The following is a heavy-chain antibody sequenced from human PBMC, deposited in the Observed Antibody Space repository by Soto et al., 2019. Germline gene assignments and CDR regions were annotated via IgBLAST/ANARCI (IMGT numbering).Heavy chain of an antibody. CDR3: ASSYGTSLYGDW. D-gene: IGHD6-13*01. CDR2: TIPVSGTA. Sequence: QVQLVQSGAEVKKPGSSVKVSCRASEGTFNNYAVTWVRQAPGQGLEWMGGTIPVSGTANYAQQFQGRVRITADESTNTVYMVLSSLRSEDTAMYYCASSYGTSLYGDWWGHGTLVTVSS. V-gene: IGHV1-69*01. J-gene: IGHJ4*01. CDR1: EGTFNNYA.